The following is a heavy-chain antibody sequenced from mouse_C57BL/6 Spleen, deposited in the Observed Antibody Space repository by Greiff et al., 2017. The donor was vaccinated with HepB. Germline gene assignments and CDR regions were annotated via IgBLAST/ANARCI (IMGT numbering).Heavy chain of an antibody. CDR1: GFTFSDYG. D-gene: IGHD1-1*01. CDR3: ANESLISTGVAGDAMDY. CDR2: ISSGSSTI. V-gene: IGHV5-17*01. Sequence: EVMLVESGGGLVKPGGSLKLSCAASGFTFSDYGMHWVRQAPEKGLEWVAYISSGSSTIYYADTVKGRFTISRDNAKNTLFLQMTSLRSEDTAMYYCANESLISTGVAGDAMDYWGQGTSVTVSS. J-gene: IGHJ4*01.